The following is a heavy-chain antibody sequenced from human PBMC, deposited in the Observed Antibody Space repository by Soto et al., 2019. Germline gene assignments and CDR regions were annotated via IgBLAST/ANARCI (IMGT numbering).Heavy chain of an antibody. CDR2: IKQDGSEK. Sequence: GGSLRLSCAASGFTFSSYAMSWVRQAPGKGLEWVANIKQDGSEKYYVDSVKGRFTISRDNAKNSLYLQMNSLRAEDTAVYYCASSTSFDRPTDYYYYMDVWGKGTTVTVSS. V-gene: IGHV3-7*01. CDR1: GFTFSSYA. D-gene: IGHD2-2*01. CDR3: ASSTSFDRPTDYYYYMDV. J-gene: IGHJ6*03.